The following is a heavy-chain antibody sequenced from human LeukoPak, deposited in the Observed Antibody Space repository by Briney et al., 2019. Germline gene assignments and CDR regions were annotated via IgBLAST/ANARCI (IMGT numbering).Heavy chain of an antibody. CDR2: IYYSGST. V-gene: IGHV4-59*01. J-gene: IGHJ4*02. Sequence: PSETLSLTCTVSGGSISSYYWSWIRQPPGKGLEWIGYIYYSGSTNHNPSLKSRVTISVDTSKNQFSLKLSSVTAADTAVYYCARGEDGDLFDYWGQGTLVTVSS. CDR3: ARGEDGDLFDY. CDR1: GGSISSYY. D-gene: IGHD4-17*01.